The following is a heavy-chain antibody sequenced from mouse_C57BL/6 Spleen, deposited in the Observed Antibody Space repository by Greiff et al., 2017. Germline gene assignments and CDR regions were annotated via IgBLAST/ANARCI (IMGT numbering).Heavy chain of an antibody. V-gene: IGHV5-4*01. CDR3: ARDKLGFDY. CDR2: ISAGGSYT. D-gene: IGHD4-1*01. J-gene: IGHJ2*01. Sequence: EVKVVESGGGLVKPGGSLKLSCAASGFTFSSYAMSWVRQTPEKRLEWVATISAGGSYTYYPDNVKGRFTISRDNAKNNLYLQMSHLKSEDTAMYYCARDKLGFDYWGQGTTLTVSS. CDR1: GFTFSSYA.